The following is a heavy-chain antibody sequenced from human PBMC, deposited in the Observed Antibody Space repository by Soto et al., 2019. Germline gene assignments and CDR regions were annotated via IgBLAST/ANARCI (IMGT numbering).Heavy chain of an antibody. J-gene: IGHJ1*01. CDR2: ISYDESNK. V-gene: IGHV3-30*18. CDR3: TKGVVVITSYFQH. CDR1: GFTFSSYG. Sequence: QVLLVESGGGVVQPGRSLRLSCAASGFTFSSYGMHWVRQAPGKGLEWVAVISYDESNKYYADSVKGRFTISRDNSKNTLYLQMNSLRAEDTAVYYCTKGVVVITSYFQHWGQGTLVTVSS. D-gene: IGHD3-22*01.